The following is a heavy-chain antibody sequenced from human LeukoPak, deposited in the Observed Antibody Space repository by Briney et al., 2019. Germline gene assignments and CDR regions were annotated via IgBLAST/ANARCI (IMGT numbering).Heavy chain of an antibody. V-gene: IGHV1-8*01. CDR1: GYTFTSYD. D-gene: IGHD1-14*01. CDR3: ARASSPFSGKASDY. J-gene: IGHJ4*02. Sequence: ASVKVSCKAAGYTFTSYDINWVRQATGQGLEWMGWMSPNSGNTGYAQKFQGRVTMTRNTSISTAYMELSSLRSEDTAVYYCARASSPFSGKASDYWGQGTLVTVSS. CDR2: MSPNSGNT.